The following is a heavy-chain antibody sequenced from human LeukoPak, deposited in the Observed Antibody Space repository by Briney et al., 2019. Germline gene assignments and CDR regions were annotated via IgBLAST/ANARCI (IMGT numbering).Heavy chain of an antibody. V-gene: IGHV3-23*01. J-gene: IGHJ4*02. CDR3: AKVPGIAVAGTIYFDY. CDR2: ISGSGGST. D-gene: IGHD6-19*01. CDR1: GFTFNSYA. Sequence: GGSLRLSCAASGFTFNSYAMSWVRQAPGKGLEWVSAISGSGGSTYYADSVKGRFTISRDNSKNTLYLQMNSLRAEDTAVYYCAKVPGIAVAGTIYFDYWGQGTLVTVSS.